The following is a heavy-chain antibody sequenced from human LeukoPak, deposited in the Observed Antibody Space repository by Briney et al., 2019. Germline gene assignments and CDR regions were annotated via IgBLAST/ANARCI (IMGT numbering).Heavy chain of an antibody. CDR3: AREGGSFDFDY. V-gene: IGHV1-3*01. Sequence: ASVKVSCKASGYTFTSYAMHWVRQAPGQRLEWMGWINAGNGNTKYSQKFQGRVTITRDTSVSTAYMELSSLRSEDTAVYYCAREGGSFDFDYWGQGTLVTVSS. J-gene: IGHJ4*02. CDR1: GYTFTSYA. D-gene: IGHD1-26*01. CDR2: INAGNGNT.